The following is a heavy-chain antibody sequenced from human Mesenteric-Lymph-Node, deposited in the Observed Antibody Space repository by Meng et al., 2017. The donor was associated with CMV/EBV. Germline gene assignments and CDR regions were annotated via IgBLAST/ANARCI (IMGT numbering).Heavy chain of an antibody. J-gene: IGHJ4*02. Sequence: GGSLRLSCATSGFTFSRYWMNWVRQAPGKGLEWVSSISSSSTYIYYADSVKGRFTISRDNAKNSLFLQMNSLRAEDTAVYYCARGGSYIDYWGQGTLVTVSS. CDR1: GFTFSRYW. CDR2: ISSSSTYI. V-gene: IGHV3-21*04. D-gene: IGHD1-26*01. CDR3: ARGGSYIDY.